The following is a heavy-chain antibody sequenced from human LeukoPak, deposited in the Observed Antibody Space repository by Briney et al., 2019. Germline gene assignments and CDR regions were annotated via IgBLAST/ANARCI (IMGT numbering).Heavy chain of an antibody. J-gene: IGHJ4*02. CDR1: GFNFDNFW. CDR2: IREDGGKQ. D-gene: IGHD2-21*02. V-gene: IGHV3-7*01. Sequence: GGSLRLSCAASGFNFDNFWMSWVRQAPGKGLEWVANIREDGGKQNYVDSVKGRFTISRDNVKSSVYLQLNSLRADDTAIYYCAKDIPGGGDDYWGQGTLVTVSS. CDR3: AKDIPGGGDDY.